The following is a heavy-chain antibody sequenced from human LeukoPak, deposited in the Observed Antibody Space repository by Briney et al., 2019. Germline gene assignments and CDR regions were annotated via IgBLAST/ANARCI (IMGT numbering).Heavy chain of an antibody. CDR3: ARGYYDILTGYYQEDYFDY. J-gene: IGHJ4*02. CDR2: INPNSGGT. V-gene: IGHV1-2*02. D-gene: IGHD3-9*01. Sequence: ASVKVSCKASGYTFTGYYMHWVRQAPGQGLEWMGWINPNSGGTNYAQKFQGRVTITRDTSISTAYMELSRLRSYDTAVYYCARGYYDILTGYYQEDYFDYWGQGTLVTVSS. CDR1: GYTFTGYY.